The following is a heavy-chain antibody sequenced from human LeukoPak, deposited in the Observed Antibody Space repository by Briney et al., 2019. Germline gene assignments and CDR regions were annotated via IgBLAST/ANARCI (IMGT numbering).Heavy chain of an antibody. V-gene: IGHV3-30*03. Sequence: GGSLRLSCAASGLTLSKYGIHWVRQAPGKGLEWVAVVSYDGSNKNYIDSMKGRFIISRDNYNSTVYLQMNSLRAEDTAVYYCATSTAGYCSGRICSPYYFHYGINVWGPGTTVIVSS. CDR2: VSYDGSNK. CDR1: GLTLSKYG. CDR3: ATSTAGYCSGRICSPYYFHYGINV. D-gene: IGHD2-15*01. J-gene: IGHJ6*01.